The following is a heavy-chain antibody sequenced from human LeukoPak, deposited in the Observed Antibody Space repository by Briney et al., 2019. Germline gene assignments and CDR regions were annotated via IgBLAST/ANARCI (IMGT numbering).Heavy chain of an antibody. CDR3: AKAELSLDDIVVVPAPPGWFDP. CDR2: ISGSGGST. V-gene: IGHV3-23*01. CDR1: AFSLNAYN. J-gene: IGHJ5*02. Sequence: SGGSLRLSCAASAFSLNAYNMSWVRQAPGKGLEWVSAISGSGGSTYYADSVKGRFTISRDNSKNTLYLQMNSLRAEDTAVYYCAKAELSLDDIVVVPAPPGWFDPWGQGTLVTVSS. D-gene: IGHD2-2*01.